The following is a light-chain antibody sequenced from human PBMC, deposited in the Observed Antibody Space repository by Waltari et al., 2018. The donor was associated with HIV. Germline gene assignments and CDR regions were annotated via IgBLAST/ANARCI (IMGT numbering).Light chain of an antibody. J-gene: IGKJ3*01. CDR2: KVS. V-gene: IGKV2-30*01. Sequence: VMTQAPLSLPVTLGQPASISCRSSEDIVDSNGNSYLNWFLLRPGQSPRRLFFKVSNRDSGVPERFSASGSGTEFTLKIRSVEAEDVGIYFCMQDTHWPFTFGPGTTLDI. CDR1: EDIVDSNGNSY. CDR3: MQDTHWPFT.